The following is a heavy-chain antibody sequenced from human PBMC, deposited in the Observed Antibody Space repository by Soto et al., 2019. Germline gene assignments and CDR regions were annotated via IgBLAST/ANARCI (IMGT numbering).Heavy chain of an antibody. J-gene: IGHJ4*02. CDR3: PNWVEGTMVYFDF. Sequence: VGSLRLSCAASGFIFNNYAMTWVRQAPGKGLEWVSAISADGGRTYYADSVKGRVTISRDNSKNTLYLQMSSLRGDESAVYCCPNWVEGTMVYFDFWGQGTLVTVSS. CDR1: GFIFNNYA. D-gene: IGHD3-10*01. CDR2: ISADGGRT. V-gene: IGHV3-23*01.